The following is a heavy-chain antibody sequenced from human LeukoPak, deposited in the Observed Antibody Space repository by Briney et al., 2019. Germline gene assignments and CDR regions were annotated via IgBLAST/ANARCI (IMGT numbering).Heavy chain of an antibody. V-gene: IGHV4-31*03. Sequence: PSETLSLTCTVSGDSISSGGYYWSWIRQHPGKGLEWIGCIYYTGTTYYNTSLQSRVTISVDTSKNQFSLKLSSVTAADTAVYYCARDEILAAAGSNYYYYGMDVWGQGTTVIVSS. CDR2: IYYTGTT. CDR3: ARDEILAAAGSNYYYYGMDV. D-gene: IGHD6-13*01. CDR1: GDSISSGGYY. J-gene: IGHJ6*02.